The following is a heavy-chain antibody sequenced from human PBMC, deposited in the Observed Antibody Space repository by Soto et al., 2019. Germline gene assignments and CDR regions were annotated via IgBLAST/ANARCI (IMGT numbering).Heavy chain of an antibody. CDR1: GYSFTNYW. CDR3: ARASGSDGMDV. V-gene: IGHV5-51*01. Sequence: SGYSFTNYWIVWVRQMPGKGLEWMGSIYPGDSDTRYRPSFQGQVTISADESITTAYLQWTSLKASDTAMYYCARASGSDGMDVWGQGTTVTVSS. CDR2: IYPGDSDT. J-gene: IGHJ6*02.